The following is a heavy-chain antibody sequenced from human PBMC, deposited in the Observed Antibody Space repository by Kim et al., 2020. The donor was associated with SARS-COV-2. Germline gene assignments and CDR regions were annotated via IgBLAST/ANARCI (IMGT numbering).Heavy chain of an antibody. CDR3: ARDLGFGELWGDSWFDP. J-gene: IGHJ5*02. CDR2: ISSSSSYI. D-gene: IGHD3-10*01. V-gene: IGHV3-21*01. Sequence: GGSLRLSCAASGFTFSSYSMNWVRQAPGKGLEWVSSISSSSSYIYYADSVKGRFTISRDNAKNSLYLQMNSLRAEDTAVYYCARDLGFGELWGDSWFDPWGQGTLVTVSS. CDR1: GFTFSSYS.